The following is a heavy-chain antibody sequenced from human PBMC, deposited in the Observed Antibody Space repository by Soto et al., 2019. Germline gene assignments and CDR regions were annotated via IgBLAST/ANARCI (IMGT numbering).Heavy chain of an antibody. CDR2: IHHSGST. V-gene: IGHV4-4*02. Sequence: ASGTLSLTCAVSCASITTDNWWSWVRQPPGKGLEWIGEIHHSGSTNYNTSLRSRVTTSVDKSKNQFSLNLISVTAADTAMYYCARGYAFDIWGQGTTVTVSS. CDR3: ARGYAFDI. J-gene: IGHJ3*02. CDR1: CASITTDNW.